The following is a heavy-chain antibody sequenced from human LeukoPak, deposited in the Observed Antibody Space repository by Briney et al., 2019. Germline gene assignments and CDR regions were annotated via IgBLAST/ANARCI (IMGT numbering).Heavy chain of an antibody. Sequence: GGSLRLSCAASGFTVSSNYMNWVRQAPGKGLEWVSVIYSGGSTYYADSVKGRFTISRDNSKNTLYLQMNSLRAEDTAVYYCAKDQVGWTSSRFDPWGQGTVVTVSS. CDR1: GFTVSSNY. CDR2: IYSGGST. CDR3: AKDQVGWTSSRFDP. J-gene: IGHJ5*02. V-gene: IGHV3-53*01. D-gene: IGHD6-6*01.